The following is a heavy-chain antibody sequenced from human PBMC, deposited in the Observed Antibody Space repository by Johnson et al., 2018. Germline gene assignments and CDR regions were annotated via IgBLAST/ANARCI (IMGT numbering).Heavy chain of an antibody. CDR2: ISWNSGSI. CDR3: AKVAAGTSGYYYYRDV. D-gene: IGHD6-13*01. CDR1: GFTFDDYA. V-gene: IGHV3-9*01. Sequence: EVQLVESGGGLVQPGRSLRLSCAASGFTFDDYAMHWVRQAPGQGLEWVSGISWNSGSIGSADSVKGRFTISRATAKNSLYLQMNSLRPEDPALYYWAKVAAGTSGYYYYRDVWGKGTTVTVSS. J-gene: IGHJ6*03.